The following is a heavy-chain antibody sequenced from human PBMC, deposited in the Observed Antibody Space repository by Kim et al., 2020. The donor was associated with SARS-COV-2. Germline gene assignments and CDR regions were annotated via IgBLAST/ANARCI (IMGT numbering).Heavy chain of an antibody. CDR1: GFTFDSQA. Sequence: GGSLRLSCATSGFTFDSQAMSWVRQAPGEGLEWVSSITSTGTYYADSVKGRFTFSRDNSKYTVDVQMNNLRAEDTAVYYCVKGAYTFDYWGQGTLVTVSS. V-gene: IGHV3-23*01. CDR3: VKGAYTFDY. D-gene: IGHD3-16*01. J-gene: IGHJ4*02. CDR2: ITSTGT.